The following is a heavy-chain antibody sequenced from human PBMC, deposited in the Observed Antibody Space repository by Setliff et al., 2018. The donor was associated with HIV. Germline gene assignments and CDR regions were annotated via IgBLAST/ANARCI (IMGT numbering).Heavy chain of an antibody. V-gene: IGHV4-39*01. Sequence: SETLSLTCSVSGASVSSRSFFWGWVRQSPGKGPEWIGSISNRGTTYDNPSLKSRVTISVDTSKNQFSLNLTSVTAADTAVYYCARSKTFYDFWGGYYTHGAFKIWGLGTVVTVSS. D-gene: IGHD3-3*01. CDR3: ARSKTFYDFWGGYYTHGAFKI. CDR2: ISNRGTT. CDR1: GASVSSRSFF. J-gene: IGHJ3*02.